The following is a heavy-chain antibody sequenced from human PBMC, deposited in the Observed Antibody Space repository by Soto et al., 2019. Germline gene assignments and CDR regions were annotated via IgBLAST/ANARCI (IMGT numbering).Heavy chain of an antibody. CDR2: INSGASTI. CDR1: GFAFNSYE. V-gene: IGHV3-48*03. CDR3: VKEKSVMYSGYDAFDI. D-gene: IGHD5-12*01. J-gene: IGHJ3*02. Sequence: PGGSLRLSCTASGFAFNSYEMDWVRQAPGKGLEWVGYINSGASTIFYTDSVKGRFTISIDNVKNLLYLEMNSLRAEDTAVYYCVKEKSVMYSGYDAFDIWGQGTMVTVSS.